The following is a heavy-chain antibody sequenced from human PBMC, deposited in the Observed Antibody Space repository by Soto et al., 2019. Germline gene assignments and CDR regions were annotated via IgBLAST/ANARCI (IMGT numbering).Heavy chain of an antibody. D-gene: IGHD6-13*01. CDR3: ARDLSSSWYRNYYGMDV. V-gene: IGHV3-66*01. CDR2: IYSGGST. CDR1: GFTVSSNY. Sequence: EVQLVESGGGLVQPGGSLRLSFAASGFTVSSNYMSWVRQAPGKGLEWVSVIYSGGSTYYADSVKGRFTISRDNSKNTLYHQMNSLRAEDTAVYYCARDLSSSWYRNYYGMDVWGQGTTVTVSS. J-gene: IGHJ6*02.